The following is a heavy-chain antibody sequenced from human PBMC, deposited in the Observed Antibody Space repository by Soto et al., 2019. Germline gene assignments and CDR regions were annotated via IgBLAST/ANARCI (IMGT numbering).Heavy chain of an antibody. CDR2: ISSSSSTI. D-gene: IGHD1-7*01. V-gene: IGHV3-48*02. Sequence: EVQLVESGGGLVQPGGSLRLSCAASGFTFISYSMNWVRQAPGKGLEWVSYISSSSSTIYYADSVKGRFTISRDNAKNSLYLQMNSLRDEDTAVYYCARDRLNWNYGYYYYGMDVWGQGTTVTVSS. J-gene: IGHJ6*02. CDR1: GFTFISYS. CDR3: ARDRLNWNYGYYYYGMDV.